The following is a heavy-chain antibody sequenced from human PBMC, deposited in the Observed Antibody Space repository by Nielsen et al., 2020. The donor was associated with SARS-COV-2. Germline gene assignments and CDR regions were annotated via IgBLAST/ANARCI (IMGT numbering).Heavy chain of an antibody. CDR2: IRYDGSGE. J-gene: IGHJ4*02. V-gene: IGHV3-30*02. CDR1: GFIFSNHG. CDR3: AKDLNYEGY. Sequence: GKSLKISCAASGFIFSNHGMHWVRQAPGKGLEWVAFIRYDGSGESYADSVKGRFSISRDNSKNTVYLQVNSLRTEDTALYYCAKDLNYEGYWGQGTLVTVSS. D-gene: IGHD3-3*01.